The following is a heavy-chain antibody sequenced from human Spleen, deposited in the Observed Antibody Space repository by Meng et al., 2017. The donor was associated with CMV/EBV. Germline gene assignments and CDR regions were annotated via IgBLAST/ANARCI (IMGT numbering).Heavy chain of an antibody. Sequence: GESLKISCAASGFSFNNAWMTWVRQAPGKGLEWVGRIKSGADGGTTDFAAPVKGRFSISRDDSKNTLYLQMNSLKTEDTAVYYCTTGLMLMGGYSYDWRGFDSWGQGTLVTVSS. CDR3: TTGLMLMGGYSYDWRGFDS. CDR2: IKSGADGGTT. V-gene: IGHV3-15*01. CDR1: GFSFNNAW. D-gene: IGHD5-18*01. J-gene: IGHJ4*02.